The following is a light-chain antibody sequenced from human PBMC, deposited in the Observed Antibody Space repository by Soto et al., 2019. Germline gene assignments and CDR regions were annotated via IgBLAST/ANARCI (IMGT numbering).Light chain of an antibody. CDR2: AAS. V-gene: IGKV1-39*01. CDR1: QSISSY. Sequence: DIQMTQSPSSLSASVGDRVTITCRASQSISSYLNWYQQKPGKAPKLLIYAASSLQSGVPSRFSGSASATDFTLTISGLQPEDVATYYCQQSYSTPITFGPGTKVDIK. CDR3: QQSYSTPIT. J-gene: IGKJ3*01.